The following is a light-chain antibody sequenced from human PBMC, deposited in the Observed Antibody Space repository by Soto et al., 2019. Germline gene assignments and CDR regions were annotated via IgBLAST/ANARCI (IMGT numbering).Light chain of an antibody. CDR3: QTWCTGIRV. Sequence: QSVLTQSPSASASLGASVKLTCTLSSGHSIYAIAWHQQQPEKGPRYLMKLNSDGSHSKGDGIPDLFSGSSSGAERYLTISSLQSEDEADYYCQTWCTGIRVFGGGTKLTVL. J-gene: IGLJ3*02. CDR2: LNSDGSH. V-gene: IGLV4-69*01. CDR1: SGHSIYA.